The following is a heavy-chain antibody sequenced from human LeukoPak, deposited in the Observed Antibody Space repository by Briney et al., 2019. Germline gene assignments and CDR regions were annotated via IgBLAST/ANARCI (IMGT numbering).Heavy chain of an antibody. CDR3: ARASSYCGGDCYSSDY. V-gene: IGHV1-69*13. CDR1: GGTFSSYA. D-gene: IGHD2-21*01. J-gene: IGHJ4*02. CDR2: IIPIFGTA. Sequence: SVKVSCKGSGGTFSSYAISWVRQAPGQGLEWMGGIIPIFGTANYAQKFQGRVTITADEFTSTAYMELSSLRSEDTAVYYCARASSYCGGDCYSSDYWGQGTLVTVSS.